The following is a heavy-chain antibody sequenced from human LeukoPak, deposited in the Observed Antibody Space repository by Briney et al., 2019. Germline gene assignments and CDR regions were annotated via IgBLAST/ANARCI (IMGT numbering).Heavy chain of an antibody. CDR2: ISGSGGST. CDR1: GFTFSSYA. V-gene: IGHV3-23*01. J-gene: IGHJ4*02. CDR3: AKDHYGGNSHLDY. Sequence: GGSLRLSCAAPGFTFSSYAMSWVRQAPGKGLEWVSAISGSGGSTYYADSVKGRFTISRDNSKNTLYLQMNSLRAEDTAVYYCAKDHYGGNSHLDYWGQGTLVTVSS. D-gene: IGHD4-23*01.